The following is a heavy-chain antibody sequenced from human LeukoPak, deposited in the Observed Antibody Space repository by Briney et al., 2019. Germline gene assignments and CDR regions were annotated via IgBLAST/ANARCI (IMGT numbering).Heavy chain of an antibody. CDR2: ISGSGDST. V-gene: IGHV3-23*01. CDR1: GFTFSSYA. CDR3: GVDIVVVPGAPNWFDP. D-gene: IGHD2-2*01. J-gene: IGHJ5*02. Sequence: GGSLRLSCAASGFTFSSYAMSWVRQAPGTGLEWVSAISGSGDSTYYADSVKGRFTISRDNSKNTLYLQMNSLRAEDTAVYYCGVDIVVVPGAPNWFDPWGQGTLVTVSS.